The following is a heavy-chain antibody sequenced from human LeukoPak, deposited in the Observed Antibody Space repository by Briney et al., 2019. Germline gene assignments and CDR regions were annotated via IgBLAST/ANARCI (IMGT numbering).Heavy chain of an antibody. V-gene: IGHV1-18*01. D-gene: IGHD2-15*01. CDR3: ARDSPYCSGGSCLGYYYYGMDV. J-gene: IGHJ6*02. Sequence: ASVTVSCKASGFTFTNYGISWVRQAPGQGLEWMGWISAYNGNTEYEKKVQGRVTMTTDTSTSTAYMELRSLRSADTAVYYCARDSPYCSGGSCLGYYYYGMDVWGQGTTVTVSS. CDR1: GFTFTNYG. CDR2: ISAYNGNT.